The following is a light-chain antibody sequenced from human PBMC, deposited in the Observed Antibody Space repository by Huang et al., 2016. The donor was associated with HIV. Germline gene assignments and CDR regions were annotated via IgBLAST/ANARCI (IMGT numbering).Light chain of an antibody. V-gene: IGKV1-6*01. CDR3: LQDFNYPRT. CDR1: QGIRND. Sequence: AIQMTQSPSSLSASVGDSVTINCRASQGIRNDLGWYQQKPGKAPKLLIYAASSLQSGVPSRFSGSGSGTDFTLTISSLQPEDFATYYCLQDFNYPRTFGQGTKVEIK. J-gene: IGKJ1*01. CDR2: AAS.